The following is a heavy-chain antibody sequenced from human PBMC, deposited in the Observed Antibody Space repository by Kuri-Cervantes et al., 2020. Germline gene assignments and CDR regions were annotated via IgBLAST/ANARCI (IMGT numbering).Heavy chain of an antibody. CDR1: SYSINSGYY. V-gene: IGHV4-38-2*02. J-gene: IGHJ2*01. D-gene: IGHD2-2*01. CDR2: IYHSGST. Sequence: SETLSLTCTVSSYSINSGYYWGWIRQPPGKGLEWIGSIYHSGSTYYNPSLKSRVTISVDTSKNQFSLKLSSVTAADTAVYCCARGWRRYCSSTSCYAGRSYWYFDLWGRGTLVTVSS. CDR3: ARGWRRYCSSTSCYAGRSYWYFDL.